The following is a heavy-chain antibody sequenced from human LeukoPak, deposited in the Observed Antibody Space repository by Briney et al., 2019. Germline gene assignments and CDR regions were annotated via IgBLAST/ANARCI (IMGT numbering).Heavy chain of an antibody. J-gene: IGHJ3*02. D-gene: IGHD2-15*01. CDR1: GGSISSYY. V-gene: IGHV4-59*01. CDR3: ARVLSGYCSGGSCTKHDAFDI. CDR2: IYYSGST. Sequence: SETLSLTCTVSGGSISSYYWSWIRQPPGKGLEWIGYIYYSGSTNYNPSLKSRVTISVDTSKNQFSLKLSSVTAADTAVYYCARVLSGYCSGGSCTKHDAFDIWGQGTMVTVSS.